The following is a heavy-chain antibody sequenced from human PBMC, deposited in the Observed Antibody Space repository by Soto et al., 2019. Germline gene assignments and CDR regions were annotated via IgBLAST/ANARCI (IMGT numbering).Heavy chain of an antibody. CDR1: GFVFDSDW. Sequence: GGSLRLSCATSGFVFDSDWMHWVRQAPGQGLVWVSRINTDGSDTSYADSVKGRFTISRDNSKNTVYLQMNSLRGEDTAMYYCARLGPYGSESYSFRYNWFDPWGQGT. CDR3: ARLGPYGSESYSFRYNWFDP. V-gene: IGHV3-74*01. D-gene: IGHD3-10*01. J-gene: IGHJ5*02. CDR2: INTDGSDT.